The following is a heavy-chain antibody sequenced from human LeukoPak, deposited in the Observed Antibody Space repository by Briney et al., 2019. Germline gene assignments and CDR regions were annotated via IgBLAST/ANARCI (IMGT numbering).Heavy chain of an antibody. V-gene: IGHV3-11*01. CDR3: ARVTWDSSGYYYDY. CDR1: GFTFSDYY. Sequence: GGSLRLSCEASGFTFSDYYISWIRQAPGNGLEWLSYISSSGSTIYYADSVKGRFTISRDNAKNSLYLQMNSLRAEDTAVYYCARVTWDSSGYYYDYWGQGTLVTVSS. CDR2: ISSSGSTI. J-gene: IGHJ4*02. D-gene: IGHD3-22*01.